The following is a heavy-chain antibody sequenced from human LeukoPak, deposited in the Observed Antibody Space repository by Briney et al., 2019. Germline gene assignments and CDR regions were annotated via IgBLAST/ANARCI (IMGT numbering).Heavy chain of an antibody. Sequence: GASVKVSCKASGYTFTGYYIHWVRQAPGQGLEWMGGIIPIFGTANYAQKFQGRVTITADESTSTAYMELSSLRSEDTAVYYCARPLGLQGHLFDYWGQGTLVTVSS. CDR1: GYTFTGYY. V-gene: IGHV1-69*13. D-gene: IGHD3-16*01. CDR2: IIPIFGTA. CDR3: ARPLGLQGHLFDY. J-gene: IGHJ4*02.